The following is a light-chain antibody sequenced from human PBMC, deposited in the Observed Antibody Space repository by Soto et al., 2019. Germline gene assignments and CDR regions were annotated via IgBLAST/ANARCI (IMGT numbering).Light chain of an antibody. CDR2: KAS. J-gene: IGKJ1*01. CDR1: QSVRSW. CDR3: QHYNSYSEA. Sequence: DIQMTQSPSTLPASVGDRVTITSRASQSVRSWLAWYQQKPGRPPKLLIYKASSLAGGVPSRFSGSGSGTEFTLTISRLQPDDFETYYCQHYNSYSEAFGQGTKVDIK. V-gene: IGKV1-5*03.